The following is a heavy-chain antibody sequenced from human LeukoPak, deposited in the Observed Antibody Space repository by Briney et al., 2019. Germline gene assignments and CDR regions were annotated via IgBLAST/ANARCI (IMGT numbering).Heavy chain of an antibody. D-gene: IGHD3-10*01. CDR2: IYPGDSDT. CDR3: ARLPRMVRGAIRGYFDY. J-gene: IGHJ4*02. V-gene: IGHV5-51*01. CDR1: GYSFTSYW. Sequence: GESLKISCKGSGYSFTSYWIGWVRQMPGKGLEWMGIIYPGDSDTRYSPSFQGQVTISADKSISTAYLQWSSLKASDTAMYYCARLPRMVRGAIRGYFDYWGQGTLVTVTS.